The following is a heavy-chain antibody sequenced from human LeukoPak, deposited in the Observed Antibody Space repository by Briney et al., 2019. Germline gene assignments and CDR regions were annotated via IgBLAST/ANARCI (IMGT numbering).Heavy chain of an antibody. Sequence: GGSLRLSCAASGFTSSSYAMSWVRQAPGKGLEWVSAISGSGGSTYYADSVKGRFTISRDNSKNTLYLQMNSLRAEDTAVYYCAKDSSRTWGYSNWFDPWGQGTLVTVSS. CDR3: AKDSSRTWGYSNWFDP. V-gene: IGHV3-23*01. J-gene: IGHJ5*02. D-gene: IGHD2-15*01. CDR2: ISGSGGST. CDR1: GFTSSSYA.